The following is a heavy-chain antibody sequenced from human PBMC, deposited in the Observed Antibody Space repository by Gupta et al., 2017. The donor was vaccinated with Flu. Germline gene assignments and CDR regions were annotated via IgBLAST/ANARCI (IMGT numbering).Heavy chain of an antibody. CDR3: ARSYGSGTRKGNNWFDP. J-gene: IGHJ5*02. Sequence: QVQLQESGPGLVKPSQTLSLTCTVSGGSISSGGYYWSWIRQHPGKGLEWIGYIYDSGSTYYNPSLKSRVTISVDTSKNQFSLKLSSVTAADTAVYYCARSYGSGTRKGNNWFDPWGQGTLVTVSS. CDR2: IYDSGST. V-gene: IGHV4-31*03. D-gene: IGHD3-10*01. CDR1: GGSISSGGYY.